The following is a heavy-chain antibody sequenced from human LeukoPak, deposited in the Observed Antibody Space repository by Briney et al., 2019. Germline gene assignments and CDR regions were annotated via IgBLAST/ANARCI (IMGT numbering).Heavy chain of an antibody. J-gene: IGHJ4*02. V-gene: IGHV4-34*01. Sequence: SETLSLTCGVSGGSFSNYIWSWVRQPPGKGLEWSGEILQGGVTNYNSSLKSRGTMSMATSKKQFHLDLTSVTAAAAGQYFCARGGRGTYMRHWGQGILVTVSS. CDR1: GGSFSNYI. D-gene: IGHD1-26*01. CDR2: ILQGGVT. CDR3: ARGGRGTYMRH.